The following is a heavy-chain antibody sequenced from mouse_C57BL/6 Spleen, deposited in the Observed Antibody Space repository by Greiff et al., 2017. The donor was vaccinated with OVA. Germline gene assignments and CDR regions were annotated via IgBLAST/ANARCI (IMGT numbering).Heavy chain of an antibody. D-gene: IGHD2-4*01. CDR3: ARDDYGLFAY. V-gene: IGHV1-58*01. CDR2: IYIGNGYT. CDR1: GYTFTSYG. Sequence: VQLQQSGAELVRPGSSVKMSCKTSGYTFTSYGINWVKQRPGQGLEWIGYIYIGNGYTEYTEKFKGKATLTSDTSSSTDYMQLSSLTSENSTIYFCARDDYGLFAYWGQGTLVTVSA. J-gene: IGHJ3*01.